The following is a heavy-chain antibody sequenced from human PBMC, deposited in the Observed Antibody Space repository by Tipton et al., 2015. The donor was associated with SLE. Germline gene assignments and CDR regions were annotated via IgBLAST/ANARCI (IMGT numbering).Heavy chain of an antibody. Sequence: TLSLTCTVSGDSISSYYWSWIRQPPGKGLEWIGSIYYSGSTNYSPSLKSRVTISVDTSKNQFSLRLSSVTAADTAVYYCARELMVVRGLSRRDAFDIWGQGAMVTVSS. CDR3: ARELMVVRGLSRRDAFDI. CDR1: GDSISSYY. V-gene: IGHV4-59*12. J-gene: IGHJ3*02. CDR2: IYYSGST. D-gene: IGHD3-10*01.